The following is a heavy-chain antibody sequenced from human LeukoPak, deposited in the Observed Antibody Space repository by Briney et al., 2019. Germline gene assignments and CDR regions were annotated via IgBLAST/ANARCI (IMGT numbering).Heavy chain of an antibody. V-gene: IGHV2-5*02. CDR2: VFWDDDK. CDR1: GFSLATTGVG. Sequence: SGPTLVKPTQTLTLTCTISGFSLATTGVGVGWIRQPPGKALEWLALVFWDDDKRYSPSLKSRLTISKDTSKNQVVLTMTNMDPVDTATYYCAHKGPRRPFDYWGQGTLVTVSS. CDR3: AHKGPRRPFDY. J-gene: IGHJ4*02.